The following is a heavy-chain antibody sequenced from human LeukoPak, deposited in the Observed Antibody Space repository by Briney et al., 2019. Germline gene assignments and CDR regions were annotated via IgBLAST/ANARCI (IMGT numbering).Heavy chain of an antibody. D-gene: IGHD6-13*01. CDR1: GFTFSSYA. V-gene: IGHV3-23*01. CDR3: ASTSSSFSREGNY. J-gene: IGHJ4*02. Sequence: GGSLRLSCAASGFTFSSYAMSGVRQAPGKGLEWVSAISGSGGSTYYADSVKVRFTISRDNSKNTMYLKMNSLRAEDTAVYYCASTSSSFSREGNYWGQGTLVTVSS. CDR2: ISGSGGST.